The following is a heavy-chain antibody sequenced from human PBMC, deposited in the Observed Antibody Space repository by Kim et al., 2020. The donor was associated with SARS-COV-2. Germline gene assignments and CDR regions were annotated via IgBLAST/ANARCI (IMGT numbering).Heavy chain of an antibody. CDR3: VAEYGDYVWGS. V-gene: IGHV4-4*02. J-gene: IGHJ4*02. CDR2: T. D-gene: IGHD3-16*01. Sequence: TNYNPSLKSRVTISVDKSKNQFSLELSSVTAADTAVYYCVAEYGDYVWGSWGQGTLVTVSS.